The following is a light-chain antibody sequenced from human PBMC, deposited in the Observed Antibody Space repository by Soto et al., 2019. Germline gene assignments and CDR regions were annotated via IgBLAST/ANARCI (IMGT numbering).Light chain of an antibody. CDR2: AAS. CDR1: QSICSY. J-gene: IGKJ1*01. V-gene: IGKV1-39*01. CDR3: QQSYSTPRT. Sequence: DIQMTQSPSSLSASVGDRVTITCRASQSICSYLNWYQQKPGKAPKLLIYAASSLQSGVPSRFSGSGSGTDFTLTIISLQPEDFATYYCQQSYSTPRTFGQGTKVEIK.